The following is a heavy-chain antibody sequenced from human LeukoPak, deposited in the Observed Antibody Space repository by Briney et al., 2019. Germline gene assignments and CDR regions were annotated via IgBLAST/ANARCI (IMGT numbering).Heavy chain of an antibody. D-gene: IGHD1-14*01. Sequence: GGSLRLSCAATGFTFSTYAMHWVRQAPGKRLAYVSAIDDSGRNTHYGNFVRGRFTISRDNSKNILFLQMASLKTEDTAVYYCARGPYHILTMPTWFDAWGQGALVTVSS. CDR1: GFTFSTYA. CDR2: IDDSGRNT. CDR3: ARGPYHILTMPTWFDA. J-gene: IGHJ5*02. V-gene: IGHV3-64*01.